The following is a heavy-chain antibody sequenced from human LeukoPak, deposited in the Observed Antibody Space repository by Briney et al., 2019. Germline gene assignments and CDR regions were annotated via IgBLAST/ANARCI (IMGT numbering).Heavy chain of an antibody. Sequence: GGSLRLSCAASGFTFSSYWMNWVRQAPGKGLEWVANIKQDASEKYYVDSVKGRFTISRDNAKNSLYLQMNSLRAEDTVVYYCARDRLEAVVGIFDYWGQGTLVTVSS. CDR2: IKQDASEK. CDR1: GFTFSSYW. D-gene: IGHD6-13*01. J-gene: IGHJ4*02. V-gene: IGHV3-7*05. CDR3: ARDRLEAVVGIFDY.